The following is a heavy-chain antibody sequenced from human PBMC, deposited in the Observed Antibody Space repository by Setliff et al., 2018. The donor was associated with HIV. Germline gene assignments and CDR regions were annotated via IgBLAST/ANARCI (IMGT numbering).Heavy chain of an antibody. D-gene: IGHD1-26*01. V-gene: IGHV3-48*01. CDR1: VFTFSIHN. CDR3: ARDGGMGVYYMDV. Sequence: LRLSCAASVFTFSIHNMNWVRQAPGKGLEWLSYISSSSRTIYYADSVKGRFTISGDNAKNSLYLQMNSLRAEDTAVYYCARDGGMGVYYMDVWGKGTTVTVSS. J-gene: IGHJ6*03. CDR2: ISSSSRTI.